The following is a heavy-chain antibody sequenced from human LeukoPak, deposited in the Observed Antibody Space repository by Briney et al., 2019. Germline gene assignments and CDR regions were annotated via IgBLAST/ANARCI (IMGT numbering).Heavy chain of an antibody. J-gene: IGHJ4*02. Sequence: GSLRLSCAASGFTFSSYAISWVRQAPGEGVEWVPGISGSGGSTYYADSVKGRFTISRDNSKNTLYLQMNSLRAEDTAVYYCAKAQDTFVDTVWGDWGQGTLVTVSS. CDR2: ISGSGGST. V-gene: IGHV3-23*01. D-gene: IGHD5-18*01. CDR3: AKAQDTFVDTVWGD. CDR1: GFTFSSYA.